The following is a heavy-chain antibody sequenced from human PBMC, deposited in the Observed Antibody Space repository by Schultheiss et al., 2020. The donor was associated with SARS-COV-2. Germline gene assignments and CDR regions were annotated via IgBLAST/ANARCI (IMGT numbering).Heavy chain of an antibody. CDR1: GYTFTGYY. J-gene: IGHJ5*02. CDR3: ARDGDSSGWSIWFDP. V-gene: IGHV1-2*01. Sequence: ASVKVSCKASGYTFTGYYMHWVRQAPGQGLEWMGWINPNSGGTNYAQKFQGRVTITSDRSVSTAYMELSSLRSEDMVVYYCARDGDSSGWSIWFDPWGQGTLVTVSS. CDR2: INPNSGGT. D-gene: IGHD6-19*01.